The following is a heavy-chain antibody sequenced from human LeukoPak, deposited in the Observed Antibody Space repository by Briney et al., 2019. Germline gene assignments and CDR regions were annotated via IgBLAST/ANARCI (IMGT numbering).Heavy chain of an antibody. D-gene: IGHD4-17*01. CDR2: INHSGST. Sequence: SETLSLTCAVYGGSFSGYYWSWIRHPPGKGLEWMGEINHSGSTNYNPSLKSRVTISVDTSKNQFSLKLSSVTAADTAVYYCARGTMTTVTYYFDFWGQGTLVTVSS. CDR3: ARGTMTTVTYYFDF. J-gene: IGHJ4*02. CDR1: GGSFSGYY. V-gene: IGHV4-34*01.